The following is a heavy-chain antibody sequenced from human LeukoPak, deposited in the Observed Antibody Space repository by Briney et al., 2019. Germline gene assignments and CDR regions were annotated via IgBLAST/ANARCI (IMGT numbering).Heavy chain of an antibody. CDR2: ISSGSSYI. J-gene: IGHJ5*02. V-gene: IGHV3-21*01. Sequence: PGGSLRLSCEASGFTFSRYEMNWVRQAPGKGLEWVSSISSGSSYIYYADSVKGRFTISRDNAKNSLYLQMNSLRAEDTAVYYCASCTSCYARFYWFDPWGQGTLVTVSS. CDR1: GFTFSRYE. CDR3: ASCTSCYARFYWFDP. D-gene: IGHD2-2*01.